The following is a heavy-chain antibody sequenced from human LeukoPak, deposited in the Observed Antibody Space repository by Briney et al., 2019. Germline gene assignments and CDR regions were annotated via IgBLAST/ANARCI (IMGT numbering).Heavy chain of an antibody. V-gene: IGHV4-39*07. CDR3: ATTTIRLGY. CDR1: GGSISSSSHY. Sequence: PSETLSLTCTVSGGSISSSSHYWGWIRQPPGKGLEWIGSMYYRGSTYHNPSLKSRVIISVDTSKNQFSLNLSSVTAADTAVYYCATTTIRLGYWGQGTLVTVSS. J-gene: IGHJ4*02. CDR2: MYYRGST. D-gene: IGHD1-26*01.